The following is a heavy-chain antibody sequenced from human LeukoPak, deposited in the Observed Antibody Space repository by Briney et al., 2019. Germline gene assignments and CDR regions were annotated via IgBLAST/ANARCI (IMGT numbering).Heavy chain of an antibody. Sequence: GGSLRLSCAASGFSFSDWSMSWVRQAPGKGLESVAYISYKSVIHYRDSVEGRFTISRDNGKNSLYLQMSSLRAEDTAVHYCARGSGGVGAALHYWGQGTLVTVSS. V-gene: IGHV3-69-1*01. CDR2: ISYKSVI. J-gene: IGHJ4*02. CDR1: GFSFSDWS. D-gene: IGHD3-16*01. CDR3: ARGSGGVGAALHY.